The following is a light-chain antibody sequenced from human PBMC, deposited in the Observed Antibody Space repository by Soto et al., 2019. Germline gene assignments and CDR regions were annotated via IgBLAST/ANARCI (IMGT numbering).Light chain of an antibody. J-gene: IGKJ1*01. CDR1: QTISSW. CDR3: QQYYSYPWT. Sequence: DVQMSLSASTLSGSVGDRVTITCRASQTISSWLAWYQQKPGKAPKLLIYKASTLKSGVPSRFSGSGSGTEFTLTISCLQPDDLATYYSQQYYSYPWTFAQRTKVAIK. V-gene: IGKV1-5*03. CDR2: KAS.